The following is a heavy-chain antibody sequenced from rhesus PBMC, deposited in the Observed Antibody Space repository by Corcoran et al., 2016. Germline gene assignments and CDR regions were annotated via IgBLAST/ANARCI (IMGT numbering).Heavy chain of an antibody. J-gene: IGHJ4*01. V-gene: IGHV4-122*02. D-gene: IGHD6-31*01. Sequence: QVQLQESGPGLVKPSETLSLTCAVSGYSISSGYSWSWIRQPPGKGLEWIGYITYSGSTSYTPSLKSRVTISRDTSKNQFSLKLSSVTAADTAVYYCARERSSGWFDYWGQGVLVTVSS. CDR2: ITYSGST. CDR1: GYSISSGYS. CDR3: ARERSSGWFDY.